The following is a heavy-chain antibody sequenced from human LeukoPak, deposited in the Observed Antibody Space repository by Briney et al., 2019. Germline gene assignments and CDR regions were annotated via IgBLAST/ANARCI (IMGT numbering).Heavy chain of an antibody. CDR2: IYLLNSDT. J-gene: IGHJ4*02. CDR1: GYSFTNYW. CDR3: ATAKGGTFYWTFDY. D-gene: IGHD1-1*01. Sequence: GESLKISCQGSGYSFTNYWIGWVRQMPGKGLEWMGIIYLLNSDTKYSPSFQGQVTISADKSISTAYLQWSSLQASDPAMYYCATAKGGTFYWTFDYWGQGTLVTVSS. V-gene: IGHV5-51*01.